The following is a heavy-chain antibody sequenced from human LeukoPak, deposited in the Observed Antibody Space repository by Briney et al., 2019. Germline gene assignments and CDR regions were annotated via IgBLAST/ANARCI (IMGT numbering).Heavy chain of an antibody. CDR2: ISGSGGST. J-gene: IGHJ4*02. Sequence: PGGSLRLSCAASGFTFSSYAMSWVRQAPGKGLEWVSAISGSGGSTYYADSVKGRFTISRDNSKNTLYLQMNSLRAEDTAVYYCAVNLVATTHYLPYWGQGTLVTVSS. CDR3: AVNLVATTHYLPY. V-gene: IGHV3-23*01. CDR1: GFTFSSYA. D-gene: IGHD5-12*01.